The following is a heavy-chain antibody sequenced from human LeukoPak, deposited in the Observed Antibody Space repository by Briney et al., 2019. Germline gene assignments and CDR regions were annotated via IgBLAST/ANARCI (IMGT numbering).Heavy chain of an antibody. CDR3: ARGYSSGWTYTGYYYGMDV. CDR1: GFTFSSYS. V-gene: IGHV3-48*01. D-gene: IGHD6-19*01. CDR2: ISSSSSTI. Sequence: PGGSLRLSCAASGFTFSSYSMNWVRQAPGKGLEWVSYISSSSSTIYYADSVKGRFTISRDNAKNSLYLQMNSLRAEDTAVYYCARGYSSGWTYTGYYYGMDVWGQGTTVTVS. J-gene: IGHJ6*02.